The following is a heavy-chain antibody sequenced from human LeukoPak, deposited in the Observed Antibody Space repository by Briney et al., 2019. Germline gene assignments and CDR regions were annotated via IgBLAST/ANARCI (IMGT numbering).Heavy chain of an antibody. CDR2: IYYSGST. V-gene: IGHV4-59*12. CDR1: GGSFSSYY. J-gene: IGHJ5*02. D-gene: IGHD2-2*01. CDR3: ATLSRRYCSSTSCYVPWFDP. Sequence: SETLSLTCTVSGGSFSSYYWSWIRQPPGKGLEWSGYIYYSGSTNYNPSLKSRVTISVDTSKNQFSLKLSSVTAADTAVYYCATLSRRYCSSTSCYVPWFDPWGQGTLVTVSS.